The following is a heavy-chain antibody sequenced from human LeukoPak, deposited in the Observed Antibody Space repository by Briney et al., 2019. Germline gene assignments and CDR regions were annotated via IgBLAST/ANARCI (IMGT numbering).Heavy chain of an antibody. J-gene: IGHJ4*02. D-gene: IGHD5-18*01. CDR2: INPSGGST. V-gene: IGHV1-46*01. CDR3: ARGGYSYGARYYFDY. CDR1: GYTFTSYY. Sequence: GASVKVPCKASGYTFTSYYMHWVRQAPGQGLEWMGIINPSGGSTSYAQKFQGRVTMTRDTSTSTVYMELSSLRSEDTAVYYCARGGYSYGARYYFDYWGQGTLVTVSS.